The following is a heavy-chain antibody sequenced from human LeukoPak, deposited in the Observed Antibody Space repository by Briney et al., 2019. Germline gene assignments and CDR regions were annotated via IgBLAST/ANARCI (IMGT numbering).Heavy chain of an antibody. V-gene: IGHV3-23*01. CDR1: GFTFSSYA. CDR2: ISGSGGST. CDR3: AKDRYCSGGSCYGAFDI. D-gene: IGHD2-15*01. Sequence: PGGSLRLSCAAAGFTFSSYAMSWVRQAPGKGLEWVSAISGSGGSTYYADSMKGRFTISRDNSKNTLYLQMNSLRAEDTAVYYCAKDRYCSGGSCYGAFDIWGQGTMVTVSS. J-gene: IGHJ3*02.